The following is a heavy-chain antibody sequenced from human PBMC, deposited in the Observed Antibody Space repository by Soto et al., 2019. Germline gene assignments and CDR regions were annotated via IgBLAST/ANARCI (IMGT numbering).Heavy chain of an antibody. V-gene: IGHV1-18*04. CDR3: AREYDFWGGPPRWFDP. J-gene: IGHJ5*02. Sequence: ASVKVSCKASGYTFTSYGISWVRQAPGQGLEWMGWISAYNGNTNYAQKLQGRVTMTTDTSTSTAYMELRSLRSDDTAVYYCAREYDFWGGPPRWFDPWGQGTLVTVSS. CDR1: GYTFTSYG. CDR2: ISAYNGNT. D-gene: IGHD3-3*01.